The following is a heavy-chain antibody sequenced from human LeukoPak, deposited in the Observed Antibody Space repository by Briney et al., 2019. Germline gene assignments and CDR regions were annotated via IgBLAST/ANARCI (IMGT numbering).Heavy chain of an antibody. CDR2: IYTSGST. CDR1: GGSISSYY. CDR3: ARHAHYDFWSGYYYYYYYMDV. V-gene: IGHV4-4*09. Sequence: PSETLSLTCTVSGGSISSYYWSWIRQPPGKGLEWIGYIYTSGSTNYNPSLKSRVTISVDTSKNQFSLKLSSVTAADTAVYYCARHAHYDFWSGYYYYYYYMDVWGKGTTVTVSS. J-gene: IGHJ6*03. D-gene: IGHD3-3*01.